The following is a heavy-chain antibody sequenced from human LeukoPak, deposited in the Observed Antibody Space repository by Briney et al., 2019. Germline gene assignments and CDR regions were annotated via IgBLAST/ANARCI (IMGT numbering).Heavy chain of an antibody. D-gene: IGHD1-26*01. V-gene: IGHV3-23*01. CDR3: ADAIVGAPAQY. CDR1: GFTFSSYW. Sequence: GGSLRLSCAASGFTFSSYWTHWVRQAPGKGLEWVSGISSSGDSTYYADSVKGRFTISRDNSRNTLYLQMNSLRAEDTAVYYCADAIVGAPAQYWGQGTLVTVSS. J-gene: IGHJ4*02. CDR2: ISSSGDST.